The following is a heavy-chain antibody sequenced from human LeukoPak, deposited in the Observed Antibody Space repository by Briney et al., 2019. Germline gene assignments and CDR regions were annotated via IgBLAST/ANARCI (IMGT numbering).Heavy chain of an antibody. CDR2: ISVYNDAT. Sequence: GASVKVSCKASGYTLTRYGINWVRQAPGQGLEWVGWISVYNDATNYAQKLQGRVSLTTDPSTNTAYMELRSLRSDDTAIYYCARRTLDGGGYVFGHPTAPFYFDFWGQGTLVTVSS. CDR1: GYTLTRYG. J-gene: IGHJ4*02. D-gene: IGHD3-22*01. CDR3: ARRTLDGGGYVFGHPTAPFYFDF. V-gene: IGHV1-18*01.